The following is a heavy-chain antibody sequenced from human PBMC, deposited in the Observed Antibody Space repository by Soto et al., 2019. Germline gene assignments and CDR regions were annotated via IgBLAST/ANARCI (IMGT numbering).Heavy chain of an antibody. V-gene: IGHV3-7*01. CDR1: GFTFSRYW. Sequence: GGSLRLSCVVSGFTFSRYWMSWVRQAPGKGLEWVANIKYGGSEKYHVDSVKGRFTISRDNDKNSLYLQMNNLRVEDTAVYYCVYDYGGQGGYWGQGTLVTVSS. J-gene: IGHJ4*02. CDR3: VYDYGGQGGY. D-gene: IGHD4-17*01. CDR2: IKYGGSEK.